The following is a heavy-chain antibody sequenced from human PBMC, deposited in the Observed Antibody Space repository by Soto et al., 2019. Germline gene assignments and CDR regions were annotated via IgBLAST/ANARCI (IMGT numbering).Heavy chain of an antibody. CDR3: ARGPPIAVAGFLDY. D-gene: IGHD6-19*01. J-gene: IGHJ4*02. CDR2: IYHSGST. V-gene: IGHV4-30-2*01. Sequence: SATLSLTCAVSGGSISSGGYSWSWIRQPPGKGLEWIGYIYHSGSTYYNPSLKSRVTISVDRSKNQFSLKLSSVTAADTAVYYCARGPPIAVAGFLDYWGQGTLVTVSS. CDR1: GGSISSGGYS.